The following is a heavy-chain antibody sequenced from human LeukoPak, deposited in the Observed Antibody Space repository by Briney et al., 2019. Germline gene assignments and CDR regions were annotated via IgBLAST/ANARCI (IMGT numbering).Heavy chain of an antibody. V-gene: IGHV1-2*02. D-gene: IGHD3-10*01. CDR2: INPNSGGT. Sequence: GASVKVSCKASGYTFTGYYMHWVRQAPGQGLEWMGWINPNSGGTNYAQKFQGRVTMTRDTSISTAYMELSSLRSDDTAVYYCAREDYYGSGSYCTDYWGQGTLVTVSS. CDR1: GYTFTGYY. J-gene: IGHJ4*02. CDR3: AREDYYGSGSYCTDY.